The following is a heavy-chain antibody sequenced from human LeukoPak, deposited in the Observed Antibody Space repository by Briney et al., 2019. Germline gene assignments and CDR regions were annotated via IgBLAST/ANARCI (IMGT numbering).Heavy chain of an antibody. J-gene: IGHJ6*03. Sequence: GGSLRLSCAASGFTFSSYWMSWARQAPGKGLEWVANIKQDGSEKYYVDSVKGRFTISRDNAKNSLYLQVNSLRADDTAVYYCAREKTVTTTYMDVWGKGTTVTVSS. D-gene: IGHD4-17*01. CDR1: GFTFSSYW. CDR3: AREKTVTTTYMDV. V-gene: IGHV3-7*01. CDR2: IKQDGSEK.